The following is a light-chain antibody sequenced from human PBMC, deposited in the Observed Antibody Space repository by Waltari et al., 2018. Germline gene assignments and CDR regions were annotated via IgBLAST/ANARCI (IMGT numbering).Light chain of an antibody. CDR2: DSY. CDR1: TGPVTRGNF. J-gene: IGLJ2*01. Sequence: QAVVTQEPSLTVSPGGTVTLTCGSSTGPVTRGNFPYWLQQKPGQAPRTLIYDSYIRQSWTPARFSASLVGGKAVLTLSGAQAEDEAKYYCWLAYTGGIVVFGGGTELAVL. CDR3: WLAYTGGIVV. V-gene: IGLV7-46*01.